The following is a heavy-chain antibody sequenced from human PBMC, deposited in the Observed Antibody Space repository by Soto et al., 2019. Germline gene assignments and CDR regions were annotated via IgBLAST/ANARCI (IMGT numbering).Heavy chain of an antibody. Sequence: QVQLVQSGAEVTKPGSSVTVSCKASGGTFSSYAISWVRQAPGQELEWMGGFIPMFNRPHSARKFQGIVTITADESTSTAYMDLIRLRSEDTAVYYCARGQFHHVSNYFYALDVWGQGTTVTVSS. V-gene: IGHV1-69*01. CDR3: ARGQFHHVSNYFYALDV. CDR2: FIPMFNRP. J-gene: IGHJ6*02. CDR1: GGTFSSYA.